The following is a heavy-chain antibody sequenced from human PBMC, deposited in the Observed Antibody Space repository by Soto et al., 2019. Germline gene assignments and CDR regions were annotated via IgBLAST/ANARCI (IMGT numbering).Heavy chain of an antibody. CDR1: GYTLTELS. V-gene: IGHV1-24*01. CDR3: ATGTRITMVRGVILGASYGTDV. CDR2: FDPEDGET. J-gene: IGHJ6*02. Sequence: ASVKVSCKVSGYTLTELSMHWVRQAPGKGLEWMGGFDPEDGETIYGQIFQGRVTMTEDTSTDTAYMELSSLRSEDTAVYYCATGTRITMVRGVILGASYGTDVWGQGTTVTVSS. D-gene: IGHD3-10*01.